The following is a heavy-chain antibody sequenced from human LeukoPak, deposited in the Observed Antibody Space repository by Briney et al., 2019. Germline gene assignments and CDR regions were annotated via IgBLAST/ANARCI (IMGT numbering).Heavy chain of an antibody. V-gene: IGHV3-20*04. J-gene: IGHJ4*02. CDR1: GFTFDDYG. CDR2: INWNGGST. Sequence: PGGSLRLSCAASGFTFDDYGMSWVRQAPGKGLEWVSGINWNGGSTGYADSVKGRFTISRDNAKNSLYLQMNSLRAEDTALYYCARVPSIAVAGPGDYWGQGTLVTVSS. CDR3: ARVPSIAVAGPGDY. D-gene: IGHD6-19*01.